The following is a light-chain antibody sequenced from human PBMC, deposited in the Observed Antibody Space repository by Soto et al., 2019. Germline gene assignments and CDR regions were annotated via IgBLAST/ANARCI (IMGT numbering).Light chain of an antibody. J-gene: IGLJ2*01. V-gene: IGLV2-14*03. CDR1: SSDVGDYIH. Sequence: QSVLTQPASVSGSPGQSITISCTGTSSDVGDYIHVSWYQHHPGKAPKLMIYDVTNRPSGVSDRFSGSKSGNTASQTISGLQAEDEADYYCSSYTRGSSLVVFGGGTKVTVL. CDR2: DVT. CDR3: SSYTRGSSLVV.